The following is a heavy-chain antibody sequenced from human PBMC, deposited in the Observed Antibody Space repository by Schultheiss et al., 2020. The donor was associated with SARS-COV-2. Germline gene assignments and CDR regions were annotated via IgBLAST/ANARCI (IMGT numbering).Heavy chain of an antibody. CDR1: GGSISSYY. Sequence: SETLSLTCTVSGGSISSYYWSWIRQPPGKGLEWIGYIYYSGSTNYNPSLKSRVTISVDTSKNQFSLKLSSVTAADTAVYYCARESTYYDYVWGSYRYWSWFDPWGQGTLVTVSS. CDR2: IYYSGST. V-gene: IGHV4-59*12. CDR3: ARESTYYDYVWGSYRYWSWFDP. J-gene: IGHJ5*02. D-gene: IGHD3-16*02.